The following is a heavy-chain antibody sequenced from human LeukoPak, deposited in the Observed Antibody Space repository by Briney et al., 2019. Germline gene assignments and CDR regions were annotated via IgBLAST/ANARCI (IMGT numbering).Heavy chain of an antibody. Sequence: ASVKVSCKASGYTFTSYGISWVRQAPGQGLEWMGWISAYNGNTNYAQKLQGRVTMTTDTSTSTAYMELSSLRSEDMAVYYCARERRGGAVGYFDYWGQGTLVTVSS. V-gene: IGHV1-18*03. D-gene: IGHD2-21*01. CDR3: ARERRGGAVGYFDY. CDR2: ISAYNGNT. CDR1: GYTFTSYG. J-gene: IGHJ4*02.